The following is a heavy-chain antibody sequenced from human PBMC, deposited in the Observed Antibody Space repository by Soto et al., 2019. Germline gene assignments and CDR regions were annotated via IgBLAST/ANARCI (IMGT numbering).Heavy chain of an antibody. Sequence: QVQLQQWGAGLLKPSETLSLTCAVYGGSFSGYYWSWIRQPPGKELEWIGEINHSGSTNYNPSLKSRVTISVDTSKNQFSLKLSSVTAADTAVYYCARGTCGGDCYSGEGFDPWGQGTLVTVSS. CDR3: ARGTCGGDCYSGEGFDP. CDR1: GGSFSGYY. V-gene: IGHV4-34*01. D-gene: IGHD2-21*02. CDR2: INHSGST. J-gene: IGHJ5*02.